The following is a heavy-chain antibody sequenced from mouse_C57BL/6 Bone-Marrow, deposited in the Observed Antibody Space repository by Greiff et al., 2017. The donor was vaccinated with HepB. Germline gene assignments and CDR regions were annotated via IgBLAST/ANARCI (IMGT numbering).Heavy chain of an antibody. V-gene: IGHV1-5*01. CDR3: SHYYSSSDFYY. CDR2: IYPGNSDT. CDR1: GYTFTSYW. D-gene: IGHD1-1*01. Sequence: FQLQQSGTVLARPGASVKMSCKTSGYTFTSYWMHWVKQRPGQGLEWIGAIYPGNSDTSYNQKFKGKAKLTAVTSASTAYMALSRLTNEDSAVYYCSHYYSSSDFYYWGQGTTLTVSS. J-gene: IGHJ2*01.